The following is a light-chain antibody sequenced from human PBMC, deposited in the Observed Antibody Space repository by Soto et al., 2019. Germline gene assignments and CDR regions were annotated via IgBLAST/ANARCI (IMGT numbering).Light chain of an antibody. V-gene: IGKV1-39*01. Sequence: DIQMTQSPSSLPASVGDRVTITCRASQSISSYLNWYQQKPGKAPKLLIYAASSLQSGVPSRFRGSGSGTEFTLTISSLQPEDFATYFCQQLNSYPITFGQGTRLEIK. J-gene: IGKJ5*01. CDR3: QQLNSYPIT. CDR2: AAS. CDR1: QSISSY.